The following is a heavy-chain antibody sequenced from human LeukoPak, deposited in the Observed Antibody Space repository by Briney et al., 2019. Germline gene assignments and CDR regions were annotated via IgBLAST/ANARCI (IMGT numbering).Heavy chain of an antibody. D-gene: IGHD4-17*01. CDR2: INPNSGGT. J-gene: IGHJ4*02. CDR3: ARIGTVTGRLFDY. Sequence: ASVKVSCKASGYTFTGYYMHWVRQAPGQGLEWMGWINPNSGGTNYAQKFQGRVTMTRDTTISTAYMELSRLRSDDTPVYYCARIGTVTGRLFDYWGQGTLVTVSS. CDR1: GYTFTGYY. V-gene: IGHV1-2*02.